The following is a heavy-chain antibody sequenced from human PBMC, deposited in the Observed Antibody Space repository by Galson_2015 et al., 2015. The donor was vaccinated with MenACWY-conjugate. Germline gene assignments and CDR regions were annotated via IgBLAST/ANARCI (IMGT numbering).Heavy chain of an antibody. J-gene: IGHJ4*02. CDR2: IYLGDSDT. CDR3: ARHHLVYGFDY. D-gene: IGHD2-8*01. V-gene: IGHV5-51*01. CDR1: GNSLPTSW. Sequence: QSGAEVKKPGESLQISCKGSGNSLPTSWIGWVRQMPGKGLEWMGIIYLGDSDTTYSPSFQGQVTFSADKSISTAYLQWSSLKASDTAMYYCARHHLVYGFDYWGQGTLVTVSS.